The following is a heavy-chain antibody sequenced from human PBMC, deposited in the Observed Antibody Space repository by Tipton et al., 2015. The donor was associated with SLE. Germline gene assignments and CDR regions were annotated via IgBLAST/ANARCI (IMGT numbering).Heavy chain of an antibody. D-gene: IGHD6-19*01. V-gene: IGHV3-53*01. CDR2: IYGGGTT. CDR1: GFLVTYNY. CDR3: ARYFPAGLYSSGWS. J-gene: IGHJ5*02. Sequence: SLRLSCAVSGFLVTYNYMSWVRQAPGKGLEWVSVIYGGGTTYYADSVQGRFTISRHNSKNTLYLQMNRLRAEDTAVYYLARYFPAGLYSSGWSWGQGTLVTVSS.